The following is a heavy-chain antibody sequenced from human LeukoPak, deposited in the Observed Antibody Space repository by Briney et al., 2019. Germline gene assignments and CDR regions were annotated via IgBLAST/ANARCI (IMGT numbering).Heavy chain of an antibody. J-gene: IGHJ4*02. CDR1: GFTFSACA. V-gene: IGHV3-48*02. Sequence: PGGSLRLSCVASGFTFSACAMNWVRQAPGRGLEWVSYINSISQTIYYADSVKGRFTISRDNAKNSLYLQMNSLRDEDTAVYHCARDHDAPGSFYDYWGQGTLVTVSS. CDR3: ARDHDAPGSFYDY. CDR2: INSISQTI. D-gene: IGHD1-26*01.